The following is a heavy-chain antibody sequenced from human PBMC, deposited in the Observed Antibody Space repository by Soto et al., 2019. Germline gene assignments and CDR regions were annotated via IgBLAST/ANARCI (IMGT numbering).Heavy chain of an antibody. CDR3: AKTSRFSGSYLGAFDI. CDR1: GFTFSSYA. Sequence: EVQLLESGGGLVQPGGSLRLSCAASGFTFSSYAMSWVRQAPGKGLEWVSAISGSGGSTYYADSVKGRFTISRDNSKNTLYLQMDSLRAENTAVYYCAKTSRFSGSYLGAFDIWGKGTMVTVSS. J-gene: IGHJ3*02. D-gene: IGHD1-26*01. V-gene: IGHV3-23*01. CDR2: ISGSGGST.